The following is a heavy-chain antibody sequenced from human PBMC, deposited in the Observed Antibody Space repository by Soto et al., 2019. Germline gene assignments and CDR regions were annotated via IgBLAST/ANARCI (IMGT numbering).Heavy chain of an antibody. D-gene: IGHD6-6*01. V-gene: IGHV1-69*06. CDR3: ARDLIAARRDYYYGMDV. CDR2: IIPIFGTA. Sequence: QVQLVQSGAEVKKPGSSVKVSCKASGGTFSSYAISWVRQAPGQGLEWMGGIIPIFGTANYAQKFQGRVTIPAYKSTSTAYSELRSLRPEDTAVYYCARDLIAARRDYYYGMDVWGQGTTVNVSS. CDR1: GGTFSSYA. J-gene: IGHJ6*02.